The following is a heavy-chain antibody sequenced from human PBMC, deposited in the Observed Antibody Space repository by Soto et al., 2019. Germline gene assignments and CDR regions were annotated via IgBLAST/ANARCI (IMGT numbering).Heavy chain of an antibody. CDR3: AKGID. CDR1: GFTFRSYA. J-gene: IGHJ4*02. Sequence: EVQLLESGGGLVQPGGSLRLSCAASGFTFRSYAMSWVRQAPGKGLEWVSVIADSRDRTYYADSVKGRFTTSRDNSKNTLYLQMHNLRAEDTATYYCAKGIDWGQGTRVTVSS. D-gene: IGHD2-15*01. CDR2: IADSRDRT. V-gene: IGHV3-23*01.